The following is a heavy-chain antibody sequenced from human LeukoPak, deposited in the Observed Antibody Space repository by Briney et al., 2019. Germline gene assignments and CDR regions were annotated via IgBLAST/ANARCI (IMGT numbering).Heavy chain of an antibody. J-gene: IGHJ4*02. CDR3: AGGSYSFLYFDY. V-gene: IGHV4-59*05. CDR1: GGSISSYY. Sequence: SETLSLTCTVSGGSISSYYWSWIRQPPGKGLEWIGSIYYSGSTYYNPSLKSRVTISVDTSKNQFSLKLSSVTAADTAVYYCAGGSYSFLYFDYWGQGTLVTVSS. CDR2: IYYSGST. D-gene: IGHD1-26*01.